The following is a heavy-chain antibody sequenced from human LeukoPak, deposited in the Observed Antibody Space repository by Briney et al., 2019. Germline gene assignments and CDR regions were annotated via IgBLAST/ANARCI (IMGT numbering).Heavy chain of an antibody. CDR1: VFTFSSYA. V-gene: IGHV3-23*01. J-gene: IGHJ4*02. CDR2: ISDSGDYT. Sequence: PGGSLTLSCAGSVFTFSSYAMSWVRQAPGQGLEWVSVISDSGDYTSYADSVRGRFTISRDNSRNTLYLQMFSLRPEDTAVYYCAKDTSIGKYCTNGVCSPFDYRGQGTLVTVSS. D-gene: IGHD2-8*01. CDR3: AKDTSIGKYCTNGVCSPFDY.